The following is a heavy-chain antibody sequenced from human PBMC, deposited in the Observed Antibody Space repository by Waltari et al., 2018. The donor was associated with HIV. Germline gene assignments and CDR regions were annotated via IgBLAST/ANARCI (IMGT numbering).Heavy chain of an antibody. Sequence: QVQLQESGPGLVKPSETLSTTCKVSASSVSSCYYWGWSRQSPGKGLEGLGSIYRRWTTYYNPSVKSRVTILVNMSTNQFSLKLTSVTAADTAVYYCARDQDYYDSSGYTCYAFDMWGPGTMVTVSS. CDR1: ASSVSSCYY. D-gene: IGHD3-22*01. CDR2: IYRRWTT. CDR3: ARDQDYYDSSGYTCYAFDM. J-gene: IGHJ3*02. V-gene: IGHV4-38-2*02.